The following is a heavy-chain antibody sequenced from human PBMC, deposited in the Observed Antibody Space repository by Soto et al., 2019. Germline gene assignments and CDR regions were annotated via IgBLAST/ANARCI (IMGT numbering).Heavy chain of an antibody. V-gene: IGHV4-30-2*01. CDR3: AREIMATSPPYYYYGRDV. Sequence: SETLSLTCAVSGGSISSGGYSWSWIRQPPGKGLEWIGYIYHSGSTYYNPSLKSRVTISVDRSKNQFSLKLSSVTAADTAVYYCAREIMATSPPYYYYGRDVWGQGTTVTVSS. D-gene: IGHD5-12*01. CDR2: IYHSGST. J-gene: IGHJ6*02. CDR1: GGSISSGGYS.